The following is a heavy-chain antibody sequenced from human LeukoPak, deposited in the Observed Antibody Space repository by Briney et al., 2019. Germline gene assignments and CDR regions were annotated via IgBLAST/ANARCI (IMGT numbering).Heavy chain of an antibody. Sequence: GMSPRLPCAASGFTFSSYAMSWVRQAPGKGLERVSAISGSGGSTYYADSVKGRFTISRDNSKNTLYLQMNSLRAEDTAVYYCAKDALYCSGGSCYLDAFDIWGQGTMVTVSS. J-gene: IGHJ3*02. CDR2: ISGSGGST. CDR3: AKDALYCSGGSCYLDAFDI. V-gene: IGHV3-23*01. D-gene: IGHD2-15*01. CDR1: GFTFSSYA.